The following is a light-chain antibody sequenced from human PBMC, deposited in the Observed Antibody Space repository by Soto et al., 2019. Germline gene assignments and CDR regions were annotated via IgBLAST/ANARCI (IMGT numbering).Light chain of an antibody. CDR1: QSVSSSY. J-gene: IGKJ1*01. CDR2: GAS. Sequence: ELVLTQSPCTLSLSPGERATLSCRASQSVSSSYLAWYQQKPGQAPRLLIYGASSRATGIPDRFSGSGSWTDFTLIISRLEPEDFAVYYCQQYGSSPRTFGQGTKVEIK. CDR3: QQYGSSPRT. V-gene: IGKV3-20*01.